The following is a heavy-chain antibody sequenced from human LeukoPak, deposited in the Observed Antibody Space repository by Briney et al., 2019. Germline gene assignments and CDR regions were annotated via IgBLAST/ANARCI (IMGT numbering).Heavy chain of an antibody. Sequence: PSGTLSLTCTVSGGSISSYYWSWIRQPPGKGLEWIGYIYYSGSTNYNPSLKSRVTISVDTSKNQFSLKLSSVTAADTAVYYCARAARGRSRAFDIWGQGTMVTVSS. CDR3: ARAARGRSRAFDI. CDR2: IYYSGST. D-gene: IGHD3-10*01. CDR1: GGSISSYY. J-gene: IGHJ3*02. V-gene: IGHV4-59*01.